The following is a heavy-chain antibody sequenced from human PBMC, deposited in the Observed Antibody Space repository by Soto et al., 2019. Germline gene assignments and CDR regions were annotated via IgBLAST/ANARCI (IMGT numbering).Heavy chain of an antibody. V-gene: IGHV3-21*01. CDR1: GFTFSSYS. J-gene: IGHJ3*02. CDR3: ARDMNRNYGDYVDAFDI. D-gene: IGHD4-17*01. Sequence: GGSLRLSCAASGFTFSSYSMNWVRQAPGKGLEWVSSISSSSSYIYYADSVKGRFTISRDNAKNSLYLQMNSLRAEDTAVYYCARDMNRNYGDYVDAFDIWGQGTMVTVSS. CDR2: ISSSSSYI.